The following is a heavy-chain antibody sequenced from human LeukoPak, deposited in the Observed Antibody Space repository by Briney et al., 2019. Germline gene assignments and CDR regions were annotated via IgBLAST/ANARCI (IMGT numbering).Heavy chain of an antibody. CDR1: GFTFSSYG. CDR3: AKDHEFEQWLARVCYLDV. J-gene: IGHJ6*03. Sequence: QSGGSLRLSCAASGFTFSSYGMHWVRQAPGKGLEWVAFIRYDGSNKYYADSVKGRFTISRDNSKNTLYLQMNSLRAEDTAVYYCAKDHEFEQWLARVCYLDVWGKGTTVTISS. V-gene: IGHV3-30*02. CDR2: IRYDGSNK. D-gene: IGHD6-19*01.